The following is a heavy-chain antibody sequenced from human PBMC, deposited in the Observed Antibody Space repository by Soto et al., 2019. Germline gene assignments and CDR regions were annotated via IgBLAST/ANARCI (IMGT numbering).Heavy chain of an antibody. CDR2: IFYSGST. V-gene: IGHV4-59*02. CDR3: RSSRSLFGVMHTNY. CDR1: GASASSHY. J-gene: IGHJ4*02. Sequence: SETLSLTCTFSGASASSHYWSLIRQSPGKGLGYIADIFYSGSTSYNPSLKSRVTISLDTSNNQFSLTLTSVPATDTAVYYCRSSRSLFGVMHTNYWGPGTQVTVCS. D-gene: IGHD3-3*01.